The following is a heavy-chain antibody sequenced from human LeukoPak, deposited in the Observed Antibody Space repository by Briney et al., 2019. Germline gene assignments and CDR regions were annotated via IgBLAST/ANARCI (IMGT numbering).Heavy chain of an antibody. CDR2: ISSSSTYT. CDR1: GFTFSDYY. J-gene: IGHJ4*02. V-gene: IGHV3-11*05. D-gene: IGHD1-26*01. Sequence: PGGSLRLSCAASGFTFSDYYMSWIRQAPGKGLEWVSYISSSSTYTNYADSVKGRFTISRDNSNNTLYLQMNSLRAEDTAVYYCARGGNYFDYWGQGTLVTVSS. CDR3: ARGGNYFDY.